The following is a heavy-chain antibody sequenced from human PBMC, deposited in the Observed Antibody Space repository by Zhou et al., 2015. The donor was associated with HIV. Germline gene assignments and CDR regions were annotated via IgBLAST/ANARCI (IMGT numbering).Heavy chain of an antibody. V-gene: IGHV1-18*01. CDR3: ARDDSSGYHSFDY. CDR1: GYVFGNFG. Sequence: QVQLVQSGAEVKKPGASVKVSCKGSGYVFGNFGLGWVRQAPGQGLEWMGWIGYNGIARDAQKFQGRLTLATDKSTSTGYMELRSLRSDDTATYFCARDDSSGYHSFDYWGQGTLVTVSS. D-gene: IGHD3-22*01. J-gene: IGHJ4*02. CDR2: IGYNGIA.